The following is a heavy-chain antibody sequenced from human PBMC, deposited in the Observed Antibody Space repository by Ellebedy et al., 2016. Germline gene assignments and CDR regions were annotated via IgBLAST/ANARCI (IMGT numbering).Heavy chain of an antibody. J-gene: IGHJ6*02. V-gene: IGHV5-51*01. CDR2: IYPGDSDT. CDR1: GYSFTSYC. CDR3: ARLNALPIKDYYYGMDV. Sequence: GGSLRLXCTGSGYSFTSYCIGWVRQMPGKGLEWMGIIYPGDSDTTYSPSFQGQVTISADKSISTAYLQWSSLKASDTAMYYCARLNALPIKDYYYGMDVWGQGTTVTVSS.